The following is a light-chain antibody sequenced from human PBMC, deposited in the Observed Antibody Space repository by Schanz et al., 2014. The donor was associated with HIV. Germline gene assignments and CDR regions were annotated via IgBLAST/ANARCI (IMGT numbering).Light chain of an antibody. CDR1: QSVGSN. V-gene: IGKV3-15*01. Sequence: EIVMTQSPATLSVSPGERATLSCRASQSVGSNLAWYQQKPGQAPRLLIYRASTRATGIPDRFSGSGSGSDFTLTISSLQSEDFAVYYCQQRSDWPLTFGGGTKVEIK. CDR3: QQRSDWPLT. CDR2: RAS. J-gene: IGKJ4*01.